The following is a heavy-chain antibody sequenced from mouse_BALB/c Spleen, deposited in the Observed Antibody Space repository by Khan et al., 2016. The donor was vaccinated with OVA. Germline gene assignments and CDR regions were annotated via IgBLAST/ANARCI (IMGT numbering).Heavy chain of an antibody. D-gene: IGHD3-1*01. CDR1: GYSITSDYA. CDR3: AGRGAHYAMDY. J-gene: IGHJ4*01. Sequence: EVQLQESGPGLVKPSQSLSLTSTVTGYSITSDYAWNWIRQFPGNKLEWMGYISYSGSTSYNQSLKSRITITRDTSKNTSFLQLNSVTTEDTATYYCAGRGAHYAMDYWGPGTSVPVSS. V-gene: IGHV3-2*02. CDR2: ISYSGST.